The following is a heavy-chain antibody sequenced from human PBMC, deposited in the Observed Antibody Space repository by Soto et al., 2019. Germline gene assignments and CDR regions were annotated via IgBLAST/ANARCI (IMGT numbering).Heavy chain of an antibody. Sequence: EVQLLESGGDLVQPGGSLRLSCAASGLNFSDYAMTWVRQAPGKGLEWVSSVSNRGDITYYADSVKGRFTISRDNSKNTLFMHINSLRAEDTALYYCAREGRVGGIDYWGQGTPVTVSS. D-gene: IGHD6-19*01. CDR3: AREGRVGGIDY. CDR1: GLNFSDYA. J-gene: IGHJ4*02. CDR2: VSNRGDIT. V-gene: IGHV3-23*01.